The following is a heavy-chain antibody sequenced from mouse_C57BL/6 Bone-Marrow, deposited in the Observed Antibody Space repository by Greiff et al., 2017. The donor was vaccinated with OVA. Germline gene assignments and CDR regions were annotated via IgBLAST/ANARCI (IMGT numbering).Heavy chain of an antibody. V-gene: IGHV1-62-2*01. CDR1: GYTFTEST. Sequence: VQLQQSGAELVKPGASVKLSCKASGYTFTESTIHWVKQRPGQGLEWIGWFYPGSGSIKYNEKFKDKATLTADKSSSTVYMELSRLTSEVSAIYFCTRPFYDYNVAWFAYWGQGTLVTVSA. J-gene: IGHJ3*01. CDR2: FYPGSGSI. CDR3: TRPFYDYNVAWFAY. D-gene: IGHD2-4*01.